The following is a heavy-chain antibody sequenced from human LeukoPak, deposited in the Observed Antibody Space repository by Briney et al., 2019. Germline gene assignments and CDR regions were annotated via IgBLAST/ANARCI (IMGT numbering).Heavy chain of an antibody. CDR1: GFTFSNYW. D-gene: IGHD3-10*01. V-gene: IGHV3-74*01. CDR2: IKFDGIET. Sequence: PGGSLRRSCVASGFTFSNYWMHWVRQAPGKGLVWVSRIKFDGIETNYADSVTGRFTISRDNAKNTLYLQMTSLRAEDTALYYCATGGTYWSTWTGHWGQGTLVTVSS. CDR3: ATGGTYWSTWTGH. J-gene: IGHJ4*02.